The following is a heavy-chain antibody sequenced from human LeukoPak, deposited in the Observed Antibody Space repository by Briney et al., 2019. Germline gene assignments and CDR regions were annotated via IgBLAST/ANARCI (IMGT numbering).Heavy chain of an antibody. J-gene: IGHJ5*02. CDR2: VYNNGRTSSGST. D-gene: IGHD6-25*01. CDR1: GGSITSSY. CDR3: ARHQRLAWFDP. V-gene: IGHV4-59*08. Sequence: PSETLSFTCTVSGGSITSSYWSWIRQPPGKGLEWIGYVYNNGRTSSGSTNNSPSLKSRVTISVDTSKNQFSLNLSSVTAADTAVYYCARHQRLAWFDPWGQGTLVTVSS.